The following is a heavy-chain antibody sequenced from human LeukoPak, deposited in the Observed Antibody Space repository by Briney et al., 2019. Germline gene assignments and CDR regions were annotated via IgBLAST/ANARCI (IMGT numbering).Heavy chain of an antibody. CDR3: ARDYCSSTSCLFDY. D-gene: IGHD2-2*01. V-gene: IGHV1-2*06. J-gene: IGHJ4*02. Sequence: GASVTVSCKASGYTFTGYHLHWVRQAPGHGLEWMGRINPNSGDTIYAQKFQGRVTMTRDTSISTAYMELSRLRSDDTAVYYCARDYCSSTSCLFDYWGQGTLVTVSS. CDR2: INPNSGDT. CDR1: GYTFTGYH.